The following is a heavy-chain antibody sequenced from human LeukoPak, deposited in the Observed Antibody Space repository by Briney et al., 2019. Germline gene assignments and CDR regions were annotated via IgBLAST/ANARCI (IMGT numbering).Heavy chain of an antibody. CDR2: INPSGGST. CDR3: ARGGGYDFWSGSEYYFDY. J-gene: IGHJ4*02. D-gene: IGHD3-3*01. CDR1: GYTFTSYY. Sequence: ASVKVSCKASGYTFTSYYMHWVRQAPGQGLEWMGIINPSGGSTSYAQKFQGRVTMTRDTSISTAYMELTRLRSDDTAVYYCARGGGYDFWSGSEYYFDYWGQGTLVTVSS. V-gene: IGHV1-46*01.